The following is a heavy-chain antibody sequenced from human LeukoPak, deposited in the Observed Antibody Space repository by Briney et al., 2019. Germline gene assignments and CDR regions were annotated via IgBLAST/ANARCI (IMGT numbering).Heavy chain of an antibody. CDR1: GGSFSSYY. J-gene: IGHJ2*01. CDR2: INHSGST. D-gene: IGHD3-16*01. Sequence: SETLSLTCAVSGGSFSSYYWSWIRQPPGKGLEWIGEINHSGSTNYTPSLKSRVTISIDTSKNQFSLKLSSVTAADTAVYFCARSRRGYWYFDLWGRGTLVSVSS. CDR3: ARSRRGYWYFDL. V-gene: IGHV4-34*01.